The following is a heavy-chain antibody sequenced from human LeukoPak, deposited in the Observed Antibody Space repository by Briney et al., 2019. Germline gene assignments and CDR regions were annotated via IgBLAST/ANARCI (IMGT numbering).Heavy chain of an antibody. CDR1: GYTFTSYG. CDR2: MNPNSGNT. V-gene: IGHV1-8*02. CDR3: ARQPIDYGGNSERREFDY. Sequence: ASVKVSCKASGYTFTSYGISWVRQATGQGLEWMGWMNPNSGNTGYAQKFQGRVTMTRNTSISTAYMELSSLRSEDTAVYYCARQPIDYGGNSERREFDYWGQGTLVTVSS. D-gene: IGHD4-17*01. J-gene: IGHJ4*02.